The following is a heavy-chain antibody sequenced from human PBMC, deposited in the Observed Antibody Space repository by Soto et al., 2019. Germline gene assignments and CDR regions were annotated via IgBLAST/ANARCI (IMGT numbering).Heavy chain of an antibody. CDR2: IYSGGST. D-gene: IGHD3-16*02. Sequence: GGSLRLSCAASGFTVSSNYMSWVRQAPGKGLEWVSVIYSGGSTYYADSVKGRFTISRDNSKNTLYLQMNSLRAEDTAVYYCARDGSFGGVIDYYFDYWGQGTLVTVSS. V-gene: IGHV3-53*01. CDR3: ARDGSFGGVIDYYFDY. CDR1: GFTVSSNY. J-gene: IGHJ4*02.